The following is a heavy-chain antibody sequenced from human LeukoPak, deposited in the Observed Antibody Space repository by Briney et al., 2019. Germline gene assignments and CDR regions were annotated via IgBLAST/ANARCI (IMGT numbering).Heavy chain of an antibody. Sequence: GGSLRLSCTASGFTFSSYGMCWVRQAPGKGLEWVSVIRGSGGTTYYADSVKGWFTISRGNSKNTLYLQMNSLRAEDTAVYYCAKDTGRITITVPKDAFDIWGQGTMVTVSS. V-gene: IGHV3-23*01. J-gene: IGHJ3*02. D-gene: IGHD1-20*01. CDR1: GFTFSSYG. CDR3: AKDTGRITITVPKDAFDI. CDR2: IRGSGGTT.